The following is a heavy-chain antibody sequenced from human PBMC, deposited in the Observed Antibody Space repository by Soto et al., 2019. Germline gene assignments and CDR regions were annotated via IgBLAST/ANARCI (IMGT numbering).Heavy chain of an antibody. V-gene: IGHV1-69*08. J-gene: IGHJ3*02. CDR1: GGTFSRYT. CDR2: IIPILGIA. Sequence: QVQLVQSGAEVKKPGSSVKVSCKASGGTFSRYTISWVRQAPGQGLEWMGRIIPILGIANYAQKFQGRVTFTADKSTSTAYMELSSQRSEDEAVYYCARDQIGYDILTGYYPAGAFDIWGQGTMVTVSS. CDR3: ARDQIGYDILTGYYPAGAFDI. D-gene: IGHD3-9*01.